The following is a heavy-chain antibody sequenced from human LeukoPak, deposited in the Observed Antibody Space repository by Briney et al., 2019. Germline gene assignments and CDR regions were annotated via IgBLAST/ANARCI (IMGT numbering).Heavy chain of an antibody. CDR3: VKDPRDTYGTNWFVS. Sequence: GGSLRLSCVASGFSFGNYAMSWVRQAPRKGLQWVSQISGTGGATWYAGFARDRFTISRDNSKKTLYLQMSGLRVEDTAMYYCVKDPRDTYGTNWFVSWGQGTLLIVSS. CDR1: GFSFGNYA. CDR2: ISGTGGAT. J-gene: IGHJ5*01. D-gene: IGHD2-21*01. V-gene: IGHV3-23*01.